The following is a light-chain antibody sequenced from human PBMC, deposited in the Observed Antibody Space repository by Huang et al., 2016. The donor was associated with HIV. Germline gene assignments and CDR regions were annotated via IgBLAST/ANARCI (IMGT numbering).Light chain of an antibody. CDR1: QGISHY. CDR2: AAS. J-gene: IGKJ4*01. Sequence: IQLTQSPSSLSASVGDIVTITCRASQGISHYLAWYQQQPGKAPKLLIYAASTLYTGVPSRFSGSGSGTDFTLTISSLQPEDFATYYCQRLDSYPVTFGGGTKVDIK. CDR3: QRLDSYPVT. V-gene: IGKV1-9*01.